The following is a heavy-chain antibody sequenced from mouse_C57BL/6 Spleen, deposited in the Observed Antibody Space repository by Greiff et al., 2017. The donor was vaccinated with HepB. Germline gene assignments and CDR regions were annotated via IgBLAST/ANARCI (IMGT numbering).Heavy chain of an antibody. CDR3: ARDYGSSYNFDY. CDR1: GYAFSSYW. V-gene: IGHV1-80*01. Sequence: QVQLQQSGAELVKPGASVKISCKASGYAFSSYWMNWVKQRPGKGLEWIGQIYPGDGDTNYNGKFKGKATLTADKSSSTAYMRLSSLTSEDSAVYFCARDYGSSYNFDYWGQGTTLTVSS. D-gene: IGHD1-1*01. J-gene: IGHJ2*01. CDR2: IYPGDGDT.